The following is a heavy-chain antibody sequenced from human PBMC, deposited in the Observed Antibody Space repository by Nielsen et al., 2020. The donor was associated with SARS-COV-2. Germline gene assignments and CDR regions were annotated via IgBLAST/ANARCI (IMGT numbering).Heavy chain of an antibody. CDR2: IKSDGSGT. J-gene: IGHJ2*01. Sequence: GESLKISCAASGFTFSIYWIHWVRQAPGKGLAWVSRIKSDGSGTIYADSVEGRFTISRDNAKNTLYLQMNSLRDEDTAVYYCVRGHFDLWGRGTLVTVSS. CDR3: VRGHFDL. CDR1: GFTFSIYW. V-gene: IGHV3-74*01.